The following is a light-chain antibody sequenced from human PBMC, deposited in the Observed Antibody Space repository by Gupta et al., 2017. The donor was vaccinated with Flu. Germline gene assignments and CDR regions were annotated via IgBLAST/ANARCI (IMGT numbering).Light chain of an antibody. J-gene: IGKJ4*01. CDR2: GAS. V-gene: IGKV3-15*01. CDR1: QSVSVN. Sequence: EVIMTQSPATLSASPGERATLSCRASQSVSVNLAWYQQKPGQAPRLVIHGASTRDTGIPARFSGSGSGTDFTLTISSRQSEDFAVYYCQQYNNWPPLTFGGGTXVEIK. CDR3: QQYNNWPPLT.